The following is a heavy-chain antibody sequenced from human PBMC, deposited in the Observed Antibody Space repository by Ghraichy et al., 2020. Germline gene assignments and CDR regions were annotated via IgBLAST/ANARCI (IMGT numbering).Heavy chain of an antibody. V-gene: IGHV3-9*01. CDR3: AKDASGSGTYRKYGMDV. CDR2: ISWNSDSV. CDR1: GFNFDAYG. D-gene: IGHD3-10*01. Sequence: SLNISCAASGFNFDAYGMHWVRQPPGKGLEWVSGISWNSDSVDFADSVKGRFTVSRDSAKNSLYLQMNSLRSDDTASYYCAKDASGSGTYRKYGMDVWGQGTTVTVSS. J-gene: IGHJ6*02.